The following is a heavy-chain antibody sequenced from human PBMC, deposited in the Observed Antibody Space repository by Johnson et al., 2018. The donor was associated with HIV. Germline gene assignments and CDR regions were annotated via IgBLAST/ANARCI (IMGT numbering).Heavy chain of an antibody. Sequence: QVQLVESGGGVVQPRRSLRLSCAASGFSFSSYAMHWVRQAPGKGLEGVTVIWYDGSDQYYADSVKGRFTISRDNSKNMLYLQMNSLRAEDTAGYYCAKDKRQTAIPLRAFDICGQGTMLTVSA. CDR3: AKDKRQTAIPLRAFDI. J-gene: IGHJ3*02. V-gene: IGHV3-33*03. CDR1: GFSFSSYA. CDR2: IWYDGSDQ. D-gene: IGHD6-25*01.